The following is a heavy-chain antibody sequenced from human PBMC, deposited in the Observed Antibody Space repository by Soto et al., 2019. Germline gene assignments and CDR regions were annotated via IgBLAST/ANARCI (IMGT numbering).Heavy chain of an antibody. V-gene: IGHV3-33*01. D-gene: IGHD2-15*01. CDR2: IWYDGSKK. CDR1: GFIFSNYG. Sequence: QVQLVESGGGVVQPGRSLRLSCAASGFIFSNYGMHWVRQAPGKGLEWVAVIWYDGSKKYYADSVKGRFTISRDNSKNTLYVQMNSLRAEDTAVYYCARVHGCYVYYGMEVWGQGTTVSVSS. J-gene: IGHJ6*02. CDR3: ARVHGCYVYYGMEV.